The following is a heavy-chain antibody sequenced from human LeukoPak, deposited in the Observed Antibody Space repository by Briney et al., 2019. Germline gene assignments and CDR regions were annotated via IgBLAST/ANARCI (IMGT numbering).Heavy chain of an antibody. D-gene: IGHD2-15*01. CDR3: ARDSRRVTAKDFDY. CDR1: GFTFSSYG. Sequence: GGSLRLSCAASGFTFSSYGMHWVRQAPGKGLEWVAFIRYDGSNKYYADSVKGRFTISRDNSKNTLYLQMNSLRAEDTAVYYCARDSRRVTAKDFDYWGQGTLVTVSS. J-gene: IGHJ4*02. V-gene: IGHV3-30*02. CDR2: IRYDGSNK.